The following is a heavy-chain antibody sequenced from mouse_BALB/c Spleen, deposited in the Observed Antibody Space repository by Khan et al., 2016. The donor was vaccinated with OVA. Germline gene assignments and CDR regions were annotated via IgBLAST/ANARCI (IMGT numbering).Heavy chain of an antibody. CDR3: ARYEYDNYVSIDY. D-gene: IGHD2-1*01. J-gene: IGHJ4*01. Sequence: QVQLQQSGPGLVAPSQCLSITCTVSGFSLTSYSVHWVRQPPGKGLEWLGRIWSGGSTDYNSALKSRLSISKDNCKRQIFLNMNSLQTVDTAMYYCARYEYDNYVSIDYWGQGTSVTVSS. V-gene: IGHV2-6-4*01. CDR2: IWSGGST. CDR1: GFSLTSYS.